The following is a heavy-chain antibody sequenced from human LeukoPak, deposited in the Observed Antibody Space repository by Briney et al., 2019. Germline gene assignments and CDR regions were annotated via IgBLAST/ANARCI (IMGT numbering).Heavy chain of an antibody. CDR3: TTFITTVRGVIVGGPFDI. D-gene: IGHD3-10*01. CDR1: GFTFDDYA. CDR2: ISRNSDGI. J-gene: IGHJ3*02. Sequence: GGSLRLSCVASGFTFDDYAMHWVRQAPGKGLEWVSGISRNSDGIGYADSVKGRFTMSRDNAKNPLDLQMNSLRPEDTALYYCTTFITTVRGVIVGGPFDIWGQGTMVAASS. V-gene: IGHV3-9*01.